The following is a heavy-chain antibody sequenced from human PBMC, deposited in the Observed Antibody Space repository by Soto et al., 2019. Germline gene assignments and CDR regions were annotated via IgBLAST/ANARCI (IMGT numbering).Heavy chain of an antibody. CDR3: SMGTGRAWWFDY. Sequence: GASVKVSCKASGYTFTSYGISWVRQAPRQGREWMGWISAYNGNTNYAQKLQGRVTMTTDTSTRTAYLELRSLRSGDTAVYYCSMGTGRAWWFDYWGQGTLVTVSS. CDR1: GYTFTSYG. D-gene: IGHD2-8*02. V-gene: IGHV1-18*01. CDR2: ISAYNGNT. J-gene: IGHJ4*02.